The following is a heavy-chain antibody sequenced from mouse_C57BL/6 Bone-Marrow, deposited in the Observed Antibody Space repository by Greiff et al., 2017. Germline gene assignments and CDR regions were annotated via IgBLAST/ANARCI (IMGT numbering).Heavy chain of an antibody. CDR2: ISYDGSN. J-gene: IGHJ4*01. V-gene: IGHV3-6*01. CDR3: ARQYYYYAMDY. CDR1: GYSITSGYY. Sequence: EVKLMESGPGLVKPSQSLSLTCSVTGYSITSGYYWNWIRQFPGNKLEWMGYISYDGSNNYNPSLKNRISITRDTSKNQFFLKLNSVTTEDTATYYCARQYYYYAMDYWGQGTSVTVSS.